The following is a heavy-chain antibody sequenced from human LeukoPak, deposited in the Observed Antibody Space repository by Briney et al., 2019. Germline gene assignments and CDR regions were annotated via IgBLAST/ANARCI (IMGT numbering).Heavy chain of an antibody. D-gene: IGHD3-22*01. Sequence: GGSLRLSCAASGFTFSSYGMHWVRQAPGKGPEWVAVIWYDGSNKYYADSVKGRFTISRDNSKNTLYLQMNSLRAEDTAVYYCAKRDYSDSGDYFPLFDNWGQGTLVTVSS. CDR2: IWYDGSNK. V-gene: IGHV3-33*06. CDR3: AKRDYSDSGDYFPLFDN. CDR1: GFTFSSYG. J-gene: IGHJ4*02.